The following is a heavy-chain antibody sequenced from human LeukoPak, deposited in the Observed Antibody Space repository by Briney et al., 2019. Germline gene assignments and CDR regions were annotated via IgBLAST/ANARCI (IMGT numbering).Heavy chain of an antibody. V-gene: IGHV4-31*03. Sequence: NSSQTLSLTCTVSGGSISSGGYYWSWIRQHPGKGLEWIGYIYYSGSTYYNPSLKSRVTISVDTSKNQFSLKLSSVTAADTAVYYCARHEAQDFDYWGQGTLVTVSS. J-gene: IGHJ4*02. CDR3: ARHEAQDFDY. CDR2: IYYSGST. CDR1: GGSISSGGYY.